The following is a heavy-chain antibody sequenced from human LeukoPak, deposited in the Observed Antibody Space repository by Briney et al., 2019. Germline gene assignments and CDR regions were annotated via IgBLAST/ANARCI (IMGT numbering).Heavy chain of an antibody. Sequence: SETLSLTCTVSGYSISSGYFWGWIRQPPGKGLECIGTIYHSGSTYYNLSLKSRVTISVDTSKNQFSLKLSSVTAADTAMYYCAREGGSGSGRGLDYWGQGTLVTVSS. CDR3: AREGGSGSGRGLDY. D-gene: IGHD3-10*01. CDR1: GYSISSGYF. CDR2: IYHSGST. V-gene: IGHV4-38-2*02. J-gene: IGHJ4*02.